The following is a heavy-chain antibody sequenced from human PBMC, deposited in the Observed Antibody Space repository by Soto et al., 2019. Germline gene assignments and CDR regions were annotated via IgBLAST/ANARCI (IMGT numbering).Heavy chain of an antibody. J-gene: IGHJ5*02. CDR3: ARDWERAAAGPNWFDP. D-gene: IGHD6-13*01. V-gene: IGHV1-69*13. Sequence: SVKVSCKASGGTFSSYAISWVRQAPGQGLEWMGGIIPIFGTANYAQKFQGRVTITADESTSTAYMELSSLRSEDTAVYYCARDWERAAAGPNWFDPWGQGTLVTASS. CDR2: IIPIFGTA. CDR1: GGTFSSYA.